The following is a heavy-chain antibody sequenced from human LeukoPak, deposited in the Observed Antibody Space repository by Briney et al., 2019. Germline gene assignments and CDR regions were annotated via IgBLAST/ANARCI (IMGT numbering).Heavy chain of an antibody. CDR2: VNGDNGQT. J-gene: IGHJ4*02. D-gene: IGHD1-1*01. Sequence: GASVRVSCKTSGYPFIEYHINWVRQASGQGLEWMGWVNGDNGQTDHAQKFQGRVTLTRDTPTSTVYMELSSLRAEDTAVYYCARGGRFVQPAGTFAYWGQGTLITVSS. V-gene: IGHV1-8*01. CDR1: GYPFIEYH. CDR3: ARGGRFVQPAGTFAY.